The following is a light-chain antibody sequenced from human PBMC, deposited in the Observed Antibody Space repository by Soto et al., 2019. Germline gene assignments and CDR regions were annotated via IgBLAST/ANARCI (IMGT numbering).Light chain of an antibody. CDR2: GAS. V-gene: IGKV3-20*01. Sequence: EIVLTQSPGTLSLSPGERATLSCRASQSVSSSYLAWYQQKPGQAPRLLIYGASRSDTGIPDRFSGSGSGTDFTLTISRLEPEDFAVYYCQQYGSASFTFGPGTKVDIK. CDR3: QQYGSASFT. J-gene: IGKJ3*01. CDR1: QSVSSSY.